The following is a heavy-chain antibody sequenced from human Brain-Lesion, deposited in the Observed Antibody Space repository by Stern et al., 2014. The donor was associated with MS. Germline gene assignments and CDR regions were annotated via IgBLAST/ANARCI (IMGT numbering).Heavy chain of an antibody. CDR3: ARGRVVPGFQYYATDV. CDR1: GGSISSGGYY. Sequence: QVQLQESGPGLVKPSQTLSLSCTVSGGSISSGGYYWSWIRQPAGKGLEWIGRIFNSGSTSYNPSLKSRVTISIDTSKKQISLQLNSRTAADTAVYYCARGRVVPGFQYYATDVWGQGTTVIVSS. CDR2: IFNSGST. V-gene: IGHV4-61*02. D-gene: IGHD2-2*01. J-gene: IGHJ6*02.